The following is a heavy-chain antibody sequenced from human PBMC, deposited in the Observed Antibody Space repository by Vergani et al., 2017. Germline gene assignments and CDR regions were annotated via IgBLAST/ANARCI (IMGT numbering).Heavy chain of an antibody. J-gene: IGHJ6*02. CDR2: INPTGGST. CDR1: GYTFINYY. CDR3: ARDLGREXLWFGELQHGLDV. Sequence: QVQLVQSGAEVKKPGASGNVSCKTSGYTFINYYIHWVRQAPGQGLEWMGIINPTGGSTNYAQKFQGRVTMTRDTSTSTVYMDLSSLTSEDTAVYYCARDLGREXLWFGELQHGLDVWGQGTTVTVSS. D-gene: IGHD3-10*01. V-gene: IGHV1-46*03.